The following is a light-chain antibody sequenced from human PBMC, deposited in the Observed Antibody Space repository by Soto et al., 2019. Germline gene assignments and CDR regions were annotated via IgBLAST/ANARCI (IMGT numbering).Light chain of an antibody. CDR1: TSDVGAYNY. J-gene: IGLJ3*02. CDR3: SSYTSSSTLV. CDR2: DVT. Sequence: SALTQPASVSGSPGQSITLSCTGATSDVGAYNYVSWYQQHPGKAPQLMIYDVTDRPSGVSNRFSGSKSGNTASLTISGLQAEDEADYYCSSYTSSSTLVFGGGTKVTVL. V-gene: IGLV2-14*03.